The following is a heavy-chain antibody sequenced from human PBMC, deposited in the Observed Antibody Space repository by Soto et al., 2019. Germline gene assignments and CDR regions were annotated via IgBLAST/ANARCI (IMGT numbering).Heavy chain of an antibody. CDR3: ARQGMAARKYYATYLDV. CDR2: ISSDATNK. V-gene: IGHV3-30-3*01. Sequence: QVQLVESGGGVGQPGRSLRLSCAASGFTFRDYAMHWVRQAPGKGLEWVTLISSDATNKYLADSVKGRFTISRDNSKNTVYMQMNSLRVEDTGLYYCARQGMAARKYYATYLDVWGQGTTVIVTS. D-gene: IGHD6-6*01. J-gene: IGHJ6*02. CDR1: GFTFRDYA.